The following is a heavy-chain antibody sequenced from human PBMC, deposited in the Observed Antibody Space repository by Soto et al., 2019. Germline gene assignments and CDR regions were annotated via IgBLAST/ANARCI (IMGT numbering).Heavy chain of an antibody. D-gene: IGHD6-19*01. J-gene: IGHJ4*02. CDR3: ASTAHSSGWYSGGFDY. V-gene: IGHV4-59*01. CDR1: GGSISSYY. Sequence: LETLSLTFTVSGGSISSYYWSWIRQPPGKGLEWIGYIYYSGSTNYNPSLKSRVTISVDTSKNQFSLKLSSVTAADTAVYYCASTAHSSGWYSGGFDYWGQGTLVTVS. CDR2: IYYSGST.